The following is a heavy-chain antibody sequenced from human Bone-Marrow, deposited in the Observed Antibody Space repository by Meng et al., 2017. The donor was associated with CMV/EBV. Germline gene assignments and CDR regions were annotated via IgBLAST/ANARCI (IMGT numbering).Heavy chain of an antibody. Sequence: GESLKISCTASGFTFGDYAMNWVRQAPGKGLEWVGFIRSKAYGGTTEYAASVKGRFTISRDDSKNTAYLQMNSLKTEDTAVYYCTRLNCSGGSCYSVWYFDLWGRGTLVTVSS. CDR3: TRLNCSGGSCYSVWYFDL. D-gene: IGHD2-15*01. CDR1: GFTFGDYA. CDR2: IRSKAYGGTT. J-gene: IGHJ2*01. V-gene: IGHV3-49*04.